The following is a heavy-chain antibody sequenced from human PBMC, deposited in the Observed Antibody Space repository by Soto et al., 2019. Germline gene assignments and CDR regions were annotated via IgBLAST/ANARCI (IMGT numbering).Heavy chain of an antibody. CDR1: GYIFSSHC. CDR2: INPGGGRT. J-gene: IGHJ6*02. Sequence: ASLKVSCNASGYIFSSHCIYWVRQAPGQGLQWMGIINPGGGRTAYAQKFQGRVTLTRDMSTSTVYMELTSLTYDETAVYYCAREVSGPGVTYVMHXWGQGTPVTVS. D-gene: IGHD3-10*02. CDR3: AREVSGPGVTYVMHX. V-gene: IGHV1-46*01.